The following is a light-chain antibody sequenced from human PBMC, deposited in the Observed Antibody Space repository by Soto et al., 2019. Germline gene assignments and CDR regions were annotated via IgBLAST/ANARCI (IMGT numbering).Light chain of an antibody. V-gene: IGLV2-23*01. CDR2: ESS. CDR3: CSYAGSSTLGV. CDR1: SSDVGSYNL. Sequence: SALTQPASVSGSPGQSITISCTGTSSDVGSYNLVSWYQQHPGKAPKLIICESSKRPSGVSNRFSGSKSGNTASLTISGLQAEDEADYYCCSYAGSSTLGVLGTGTKVTVL. J-gene: IGLJ1*01.